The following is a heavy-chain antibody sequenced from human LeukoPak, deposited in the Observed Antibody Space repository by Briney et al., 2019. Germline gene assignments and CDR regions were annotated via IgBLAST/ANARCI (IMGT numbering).Heavy chain of an antibody. V-gene: IGHV3-23*01. J-gene: IGHJ5*02. Sequence: GGSLRLSCAASGFTFSSYAMSWVRQAPGKGLEWVSGISGSGGRTYYADSVKGRFTISRDNSKNTLYLQMNSLRAEDTAVYYCAKPRYSSSWYWFAPWGQGTLVTVSS. CDR1: GFTFSSYA. CDR2: ISGSGGRT. CDR3: AKPRYSSSWYWFAP. D-gene: IGHD6-13*01.